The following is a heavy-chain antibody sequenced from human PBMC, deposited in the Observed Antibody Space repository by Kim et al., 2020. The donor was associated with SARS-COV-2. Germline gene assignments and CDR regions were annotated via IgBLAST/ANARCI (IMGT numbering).Heavy chain of an antibody. Sequence: RFTISRDNAKNSLYLQMNSLRAEDTAVYYCARRNYDYIWGSYRYPSYYFDYWGQGTLVTVSS. V-gene: IGHV3-11*06. CDR3: ARRNYDYIWGSYRYPSYYFDY. D-gene: IGHD3-16*02. J-gene: IGHJ4*02.